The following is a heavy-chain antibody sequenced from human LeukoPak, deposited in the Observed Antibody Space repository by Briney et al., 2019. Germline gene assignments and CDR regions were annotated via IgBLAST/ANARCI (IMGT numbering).Heavy chain of an antibody. CDR2: IKSKTDGGTT. CDR1: GFTFSNAW. J-gene: IGHJ4*02. Sequence: GGSLRLSCAASGFTFSNAWMSWVRQAPGKGLEWVGRIKSKTDGGTTDYAAPVKGRFTISRDDSKNTLYLQMNSLKTEDTAVYYCTTWKGGLNPGFDYWGQGTLVTVSS. V-gene: IGHV3-15*01. D-gene: IGHD1-1*01. CDR3: TTWKGGLNPGFDY.